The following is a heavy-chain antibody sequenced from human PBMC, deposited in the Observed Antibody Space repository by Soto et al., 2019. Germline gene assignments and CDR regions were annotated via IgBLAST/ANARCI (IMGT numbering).Heavy chain of an antibody. CDR3: ARGGRDIVVVPAAIVPKDYYYYMDV. J-gene: IGHJ6*03. CDR2: INHSGST. Sequence: SETLSLTCAVYGGSFSGYYWSWIRQPPGKGLEWIGEINHSGSTNYNPSLKSRVTISVDTSKNQFSLTLSSVTAADTAVYYCARGGRDIVVVPAAIVPKDYYYYMDVWGKGTTVTVSS. CDR1: GGSFSGYY. D-gene: IGHD2-2*01. V-gene: IGHV4-34*01.